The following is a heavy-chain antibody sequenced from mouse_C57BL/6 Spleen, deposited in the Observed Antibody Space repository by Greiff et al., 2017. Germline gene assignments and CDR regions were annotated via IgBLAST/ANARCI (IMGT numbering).Heavy chain of an antibody. CDR3: TIGNFSWFAY. J-gene: IGHJ3*01. D-gene: IGHD2-1*01. Sequence: VQGVESGAELVRPGASVTLSCKASGYTFTDYEMHWVKQTPVHGLEWIGAIDPETGGTAYNQKFKGKAILTADKSSSTAYMELRSLTSEDSAVYYCTIGNFSWFAYWGQGTLVTVSA. V-gene: IGHV1-15*01. CDR1: GYTFTDYE. CDR2: IDPETGGT.